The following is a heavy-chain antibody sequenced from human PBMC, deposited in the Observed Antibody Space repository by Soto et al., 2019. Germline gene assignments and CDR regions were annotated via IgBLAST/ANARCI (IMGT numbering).Heavy chain of an antibody. V-gene: IGHV6-1*01. CDR1: GDSVPNKSAA. CDR3: ARDPGYSLDC. Sequence: SQTLSLTCAISGDSVPNKSAAWNWIRQSPSRGLEWLGRTYYRSKWYYDYADSVKSRITINSDTSKNQFSLQLNSVTPEDTAVYYCARDPGYSLDCWGQGTLVTVSS. D-gene: IGHD5-18*01. J-gene: IGHJ4*02. CDR2: TYYRSKWYY.